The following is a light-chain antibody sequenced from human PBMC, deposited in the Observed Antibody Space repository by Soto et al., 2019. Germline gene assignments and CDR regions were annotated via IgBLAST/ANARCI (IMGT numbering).Light chain of an antibody. CDR3: QQSYTTPIT. CDR1: QTISSH. CDR2: AAS. V-gene: IGKV1-39*01. Sequence: DIEITQSPTSLSASVGDRVIITCRASQTISSHLNWYQQKPGKAPNLLVYAASSLQSGVPSRVTGSGSGTDFSLTISSLQPEDFATYFCQQSYTTPITFGQGTRLEIK. J-gene: IGKJ5*01.